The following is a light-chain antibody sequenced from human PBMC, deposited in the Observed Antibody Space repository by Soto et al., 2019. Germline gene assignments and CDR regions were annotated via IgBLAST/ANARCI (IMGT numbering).Light chain of an antibody. CDR1: QNINGY. V-gene: IGKV1-5*03. CDR3: QQYSAYPLT. CDR2: WAS. J-gene: IGKJ4*01. Sequence: DIQLTQSPSTLSASVGDRVTITCRASQNINGYLAWYQQKPGKAPKLLIYWASSLISGVPSRFTGGESGTEFTLTISSLQPDDFAPYYCQQYSAYPLTFGGGTKVDVK.